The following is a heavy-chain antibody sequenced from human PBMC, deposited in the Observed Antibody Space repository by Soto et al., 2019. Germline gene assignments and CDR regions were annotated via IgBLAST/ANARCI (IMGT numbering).Heavy chain of an antibody. V-gene: IGHV2-5*02. J-gene: IGHJ2*01. CDR3: AHSGQMTTVTTGGQRRKYWYFDL. CDR1: GFSLSTSGVG. D-gene: IGHD4-17*01. CDR2: IYWDDDK. Sequence: QITLKESGPTLVKPTQTLTLACTFSGFSLSTSGVGVGWIRQPPGKALEWLALIYWDDDKRYSPSLKSRLTITKDTSKNQVVLTMNNMDPVDTATYYCAHSGQMTTVTTGGQRRKYWYFDLWGRGTLVTVSS.